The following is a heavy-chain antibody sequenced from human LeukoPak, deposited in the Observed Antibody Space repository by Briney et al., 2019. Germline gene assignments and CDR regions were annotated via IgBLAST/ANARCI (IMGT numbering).Heavy chain of an antibody. Sequence: PGGSLRLSCAASGFTFSSYSMNWVRQAPGKGLEWVSYISSSSSTIYYADSVKGRFTIFRDNAKNSLYLQMNSLRDEDTAVYYCARGKSGWYFSVDYWGQGTLVTVSS. CDR2: ISSSSSTI. CDR3: ARGKSGWYFSVDY. J-gene: IGHJ4*02. D-gene: IGHD6-19*01. CDR1: GFTFSSYS. V-gene: IGHV3-48*02.